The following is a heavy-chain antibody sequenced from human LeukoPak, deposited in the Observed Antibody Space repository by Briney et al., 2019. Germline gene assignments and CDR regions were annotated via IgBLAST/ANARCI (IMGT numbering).Heavy chain of an antibody. CDR3: ARGPRSSDWYSIDY. J-gene: IGHJ4*02. CDR2: IYSSGST. D-gene: IGHD6-19*01. CDR1: GGSITSGGYH. Sequence: SQTLSLTCTVSGGSITSGGYHWSWIRQHPGKGLEWIGRIYSSGSTNYNPSLKSRVTVSVDTSKNQFSLKLSSVTAADTAVYYCARGPRSSDWYSIDYWGRGTLVTVSS. V-gene: IGHV4-61*02.